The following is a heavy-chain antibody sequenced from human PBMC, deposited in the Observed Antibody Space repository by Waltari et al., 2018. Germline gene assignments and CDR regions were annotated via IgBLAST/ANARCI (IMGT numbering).Heavy chain of an antibody. CDR2: ISGSGGST. CDR1: GFTFSSYA. CDR3: AKDHPTDSMIVVVISDAFDI. V-gene: IGHV3-23*04. Sequence: EVQLVESGGGLVQPGGSLRLSCAASGFTFSSYAMSWVRQAPGKGLGWVSAISGSGGSTYYADSVKGRFTISRDNSKNTLYLQMNSLRAEDTAVYYCAKDHPTDSMIVVVISDAFDIWGQGTMVTVSS. D-gene: IGHD3-22*01. J-gene: IGHJ3*02.